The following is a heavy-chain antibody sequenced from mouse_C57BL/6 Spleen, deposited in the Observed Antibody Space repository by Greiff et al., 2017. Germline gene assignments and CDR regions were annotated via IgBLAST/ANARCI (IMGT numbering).Heavy chain of an antibody. Sequence: VQLQQSGAELARPGASVKMSCKASGYTFTSYTMHWVKQRPGQGLEWIGYINPSSGYTKYNQKFKDKATLTADKSSSTAYMQLSSLTSEDSAVYYCARCYGYYVAWFAYWGQGTLVTVSA. CDR1: GYTFTSYT. CDR3: ARCYGYYVAWFAY. V-gene: IGHV1-4*01. D-gene: IGHD2-3*01. CDR2: INPSSGYT. J-gene: IGHJ3*01.